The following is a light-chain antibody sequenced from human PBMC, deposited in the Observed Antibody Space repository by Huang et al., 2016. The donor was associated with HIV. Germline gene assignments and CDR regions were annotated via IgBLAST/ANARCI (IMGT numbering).Light chain of an antibody. CDR2: DAS. J-gene: IGKJ4*01. CDR1: QDISNY. Sequence: DIQMTQSPSSLSAFVGDRVTITCQASQDISNYLNWYQQKPGKAPKLLIYDASNVETGVPSRFSGSGSGTDFTFTISSLQPEDIATYYCQQYDNLPFTFGGGTKVEIK. CDR3: QQYDNLPFT. V-gene: IGKV1-33*01.